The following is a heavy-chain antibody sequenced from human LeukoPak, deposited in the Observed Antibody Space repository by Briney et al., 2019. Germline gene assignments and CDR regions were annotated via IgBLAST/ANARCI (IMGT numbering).Heavy chain of an antibody. V-gene: IGHV4-31*03. CDR1: GGSISSARHY. Sequence: SETLSLTCTVSGGSISSARHYWSWIRQLPGKGLEWIGCIYYGGTTYYHPSLKSRVTISIDTSKNLFSLKLTSVTAADKAVYYCARDNDHYGMDVWGQGTTVTVPS. CDR3: ARDNDHYGMDV. D-gene: IGHD1-1*01. J-gene: IGHJ6*02. CDR2: IYYGGTT.